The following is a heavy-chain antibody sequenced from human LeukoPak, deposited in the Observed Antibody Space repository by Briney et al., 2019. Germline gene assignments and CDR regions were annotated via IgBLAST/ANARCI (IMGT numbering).Heavy chain of an antibody. J-gene: IGHJ4*02. Sequence: SETPSLTCTVSGGSISSYYWSWIRQPPGKGLEWIGYIYHSGNTNYNPSLKSRVTMSVDTSTNQFSLKLSSVTAADTAVYYCARYTAMASYFDYWGQGTLVTVSS. CDR2: IYHSGNT. D-gene: IGHD5-18*01. CDR3: ARYTAMASYFDY. CDR1: GGSISSYY. V-gene: IGHV4-59*01.